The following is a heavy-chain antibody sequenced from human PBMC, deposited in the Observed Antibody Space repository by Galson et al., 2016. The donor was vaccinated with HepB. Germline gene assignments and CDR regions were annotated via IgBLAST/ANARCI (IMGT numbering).Heavy chain of an antibody. CDR1: GFTFSSYA. V-gene: IGHV3-30*04. CDR3: ARGSDYPDGGGYYRAFYYYGMDV. Sequence: SLRLSCAASGFTFSSYAMNWVRQAPGKGLEWVTIISNDGNNRYYTDSVKGRFTIARDNSKNTLYLQMTSLRGDDTAVYYCARGSDYPDGGGYYRAFYYYGMDVWGQGTTVTVSS. CDR2: ISNDGNNR. D-gene: IGHD3-22*01. J-gene: IGHJ6*02.